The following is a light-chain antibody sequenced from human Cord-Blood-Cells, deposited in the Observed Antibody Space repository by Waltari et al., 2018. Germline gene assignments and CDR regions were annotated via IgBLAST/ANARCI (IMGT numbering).Light chain of an antibody. J-gene: IGLJ3*02. CDR1: SSDVGSYNL. CDR2: EGS. CDR3: CSYAGSSTWV. V-gene: IGLV2-23*01. Sequence: QSALTQPAPVSGPPGQPTTISSTGTSSDVGSYNLFSWYQQHPGKAPKPMIYEGSKRPSGVSNRFSGSKSGNTASLTISGLQAEDEADYYCCSYAGSSTWVFGGGTKLTVL.